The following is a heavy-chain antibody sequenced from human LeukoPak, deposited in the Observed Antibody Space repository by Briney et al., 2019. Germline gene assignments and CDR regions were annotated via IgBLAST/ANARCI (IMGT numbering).Heavy chain of an antibody. J-gene: IGHJ1*01. CDR1: GYTFTSYG. V-gene: IGHV1-18*04. CDR3: AREGYCSGGSCDSAEYFQH. CDR2: ISAYNGNT. D-gene: IGHD2-15*01. Sequence: ASVKVSCKASGYTFTSYGISWVRQAPGQGVEWMGWISAYNGNTNYAQKLQGRVTMTTDTSTSTAYMELRSLRSDDTAVYYCAREGYCSGGSCDSAEYFQHWGQGTLVTVSS.